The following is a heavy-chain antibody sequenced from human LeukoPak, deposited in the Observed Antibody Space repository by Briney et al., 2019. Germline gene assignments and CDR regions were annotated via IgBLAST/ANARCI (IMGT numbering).Heavy chain of an antibody. J-gene: IGHJ4*02. D-gene: IGHD3-10*01. CDR3: ANENYYGSGSYADH. CDR2: ISSSSYI. CDR1: GFTFSSYS. V-gene: IGHV3-21*01. Sequence: GGSLRLSCAASGFTFSSYSMNWVRQAPGKGLEWVSSISSSSYIYYADSVKGRFTISRDSAKNSLYLQMNSLRAEDTAVYYCANENYYGSGSYADHWGQGTLVTVSS.